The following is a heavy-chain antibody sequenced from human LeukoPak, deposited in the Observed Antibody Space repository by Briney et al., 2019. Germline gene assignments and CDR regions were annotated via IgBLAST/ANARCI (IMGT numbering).Heavy chain of an antibody. J-gene: IGHJ3*02. Sequence: SETLSLTCTVSGGSISSYYWSWIRQPPGKGLEWIGYIYYSGSTNYNPSLKSRVTISVDTSKNQFSLKLSSVTAADTAVYYCARGQGGRDAFDIWGQGTMVTVSS. CDR3: ARGQGGRDAFDI. V-gene: IGHV4-59*01. D-gene: IGHD2-15*01. CDR2: IYYSGST. CDR1: GGSISSYY.